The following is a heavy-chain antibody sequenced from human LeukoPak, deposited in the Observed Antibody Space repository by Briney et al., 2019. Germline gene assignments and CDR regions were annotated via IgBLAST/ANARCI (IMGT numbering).Heavy chain of an antibody. Sequence: GGSLRLFCAASGFTFSSYWMSWVRQAPGKGLEWVANIKQDGSEKYYVDSVKGRFTISRDNAKNSLYLQMNSLRAEDTAVYYCARVAYDFWSGYPDDAFDIWGQGTMVTVSS. CDR2: IKQDGSEK. CDR1: GFTFSSYW. CDR3: ARVAYDFWSGYPDDAFDI. D-gene: IGHD3-3*01. V-gene: IGHV3-7*01. J-gene: IGHJ3*02.